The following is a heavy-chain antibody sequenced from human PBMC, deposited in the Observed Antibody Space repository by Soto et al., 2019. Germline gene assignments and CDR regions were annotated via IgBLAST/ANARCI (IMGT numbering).Heavy chain of an antibody. CDR3: ERDFTGGVMYSGPYYYPMDV. V-gene: IGHV3-33*05. D-gene: IGHD3-16*01. CDR1: GFAFSSYG. J-gene: IGHJ6*02. CDR2: ISYDGSRS. Sequence: PGGSLRLSCAAPGFAFSSYGMHWVRQAPGKGLEWVAVISYDGSRSYYGDSVKGRFTISRDNSNNTLYLQMSSLRVEDTGIYYCERDFTGGVMYSGPYYYPMDVWGRGTTGTVS.